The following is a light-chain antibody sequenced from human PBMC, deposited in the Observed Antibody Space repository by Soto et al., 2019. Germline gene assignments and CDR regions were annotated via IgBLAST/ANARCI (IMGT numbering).Light chain of an antibody. J-gene: IGKJ1*01. Sequence: EIVLKQSPGTLSLSPCERATLSSRASQSVSSSYLAWYQQKPGQAPRLLIYGASSRATGIPDRFSGSGSGTDFTLTISRLEPEDFAVYYCQQYDSSPKTFGQGTKVDI. CDR3: QQYDSSPKT. CDR2: GAS. CDR1: QSVSSSY. V-gene: IGKV3-20*01.